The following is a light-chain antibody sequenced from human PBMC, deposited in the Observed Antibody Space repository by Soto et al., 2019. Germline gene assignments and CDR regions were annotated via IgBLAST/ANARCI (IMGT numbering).Light chain of an antibody. CDR2: KTS. CDR3: MQATQSYT. J-gene: IGKJ2*01. V-gene: IGKV2-24*01. CDR1: QSLVHIDGNTY. Sequence: DIVLTQTRLSSPVTLGQPASISCRSSQSLVHIDGNTYFNWLQQRPGQPPRLLIYKTSNRFAGVPDRFSGSGAGTDFTLKISRVEAEDVGGYYCMQATQSYTFGQGTRLEIK.